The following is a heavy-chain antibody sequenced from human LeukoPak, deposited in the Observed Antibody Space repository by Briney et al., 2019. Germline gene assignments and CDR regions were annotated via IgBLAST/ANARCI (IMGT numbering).Heavy chain of an antibody. CDR2: ISAYNGNT. Sequence: ASVKVSCKASGYTFTSYGISWVRQAPGQGLEWMGWISAYNGNTNYAQKLQGRVTMTTDTSTSTAYMELRSLRSDDTAVYYCARGIPYYDILTGYYEKFDYWGQGTLVTVSS. CDR1: GYTFTSYG. D-gene: IGHD3-9*01. CDR3: ARGIPYYDILTGYYEKFDY. V-gene: IGHV1-18*01. J-gene: IGHJ4*02.